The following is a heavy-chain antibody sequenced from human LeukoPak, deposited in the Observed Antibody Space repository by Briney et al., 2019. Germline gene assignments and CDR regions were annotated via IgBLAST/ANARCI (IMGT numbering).Heavy chain of an antibody. D-gene: IGHD3-3*01. Sequence: ASVKGSCKASVYTFTSYDINWVRQATGQGLEWMGWMNPNSGNTGYAQKFQGRVTMTRNTSISTAYMELSSLRSEDTAVYYCARCLGYKGSGYYDFWSGYRADDAFDIWGQGTTVTVSS. CDR1: VYTFTSYD. CDR2: MNPNSGNT. V-gene: IGHV1-8*01. J-gene: IGHJ3*02. CDR3: ARCLGYKGSGYYDFWSGYRADDAFDI.